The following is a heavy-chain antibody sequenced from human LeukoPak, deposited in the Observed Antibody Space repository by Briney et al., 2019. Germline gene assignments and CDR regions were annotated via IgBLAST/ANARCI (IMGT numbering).Heavy chain of an antibody. Sequence: ASVKVSCKASGYTFTGYYMHWVRQAPGQGLEWMGRINPNSGGANYAQKFQGRVTMTRATSISTAYMELSRLRSDDTAVYYCARDFCGGDCYSRSTYMDVWGKGTTVAVSS. CDR1: GYTFTGYY. V-gene: IGHV1-2*06. CDR2: INPNSGGA. CDR3: ARDFCGGDCYSRSTYMDV. J-gene: IGHJ6*04. D-gene: IGHD2-21*02.